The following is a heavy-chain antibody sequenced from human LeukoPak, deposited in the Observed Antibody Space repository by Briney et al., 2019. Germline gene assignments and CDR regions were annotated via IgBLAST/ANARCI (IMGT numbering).Heavy chain of an antibody. D-gene: IGHD6-19*01. CDR2: IRYDGSDQ. CDR3: ARTRLGEWLVGNAFDI. Sequence: GGSLRLSCAASGFIFSRYGIHWVRQSPGKGLEWVAFIRYDGSDQYYADSVKGRFTISRDNSKITLYLQMNSLRAEDTAVYYCARTRLGEWLVGNAFDIWGQGTMVTVSS. V-gene: IGHV3-30*02. CDR1: GFIFSRYG. J-gene: IGHJ3*02.